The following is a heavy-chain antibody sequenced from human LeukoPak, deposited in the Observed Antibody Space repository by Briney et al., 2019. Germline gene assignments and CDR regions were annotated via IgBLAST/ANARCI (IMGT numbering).Heavy chain of an antibody. CDR3: AREPHTMVRPKSGGFYDYYYMDV. Sequence: PSETLSLTCTVSGGSISNYYWSWIRQPAGKGLEWIGHIDTSGSTNYNPSLKSRVTMSVDTSKNQFSLKVTSVTAADTAVYYCAREPHTMVRPKSGGFYDYYYMDVWGKGTTVTISS. CDR2: IDTSGST. CDR1: GGSISNYY. D-gene: IGHD3-10*01. J-gene: IGHJ6*03. V-gene: IGHV4-4*07.